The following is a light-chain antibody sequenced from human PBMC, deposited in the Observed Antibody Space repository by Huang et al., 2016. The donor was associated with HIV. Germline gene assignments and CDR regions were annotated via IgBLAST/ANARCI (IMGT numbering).Light chain of an antibody. Sequence: EILMTQSPATLSVSPGKRVTLSCRANRSVSTNLAWYQQRPGQAHRLLIYGSSTRAPGIPARFSGSGSGTDFSLTISSLQSEDFAVYYCHQYNNWLLSFGGGTRVDI. CDR3: HQYNNWLLS. CDR1: RSVSTN. J-gene: IGKJ4*01. V-gene: IGKV3-15*01. CDR2: GSS.